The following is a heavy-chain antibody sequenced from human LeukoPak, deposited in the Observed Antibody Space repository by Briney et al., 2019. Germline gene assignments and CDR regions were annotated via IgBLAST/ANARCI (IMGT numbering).Heavy chain of an antibody. CDR3: ARDRFNGMDV. J-gene: IGHJ6*02. CDR2: IYSEGTT. D-gene: IGHD3-3*01. V-gene: IGHV3-66*01. Sequence: QPGGSLRLSCVASVIDVSTDYITWVRQAPGKGLEWVSIIYSEGTTYYADSVKGRFSISRDISKNTVTLQMSSLRAEDTAVYYCARDRFNGMDVWGQGTTVTVSS. CDR1: VIDVSTDY.